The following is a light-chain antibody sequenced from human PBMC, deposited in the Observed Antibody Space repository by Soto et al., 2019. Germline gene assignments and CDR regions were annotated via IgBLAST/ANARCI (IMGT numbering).Light chain of an antibody. CDR1: SSDVGGYNY. CDR2: DVS. V-gene: IGLV2-11*01. J-gene: IGLJ1*01. Sequence: QSVLTQPRSVSGSPGQSVTLSCTGTSSDVGGYNYVSWYQQHPGKAPKLMIYDVSKRPSGVPDRFSGSKSGNTASLTISGLQAEDEADYYCCSYAGSYVFGTGTKLTVL. CDR3: CSYAGSYV.